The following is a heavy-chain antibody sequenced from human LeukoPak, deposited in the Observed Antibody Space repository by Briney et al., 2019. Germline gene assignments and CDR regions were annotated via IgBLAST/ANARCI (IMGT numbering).Heavy chain of an antibody. Sequence: ASVRVSCKPSGHTFTGYYIHWVRQAPGQGLEWMGRINPNSGGTYYIQKFQGRVTMTRDTSITTAYMELSGLTSDDTAVYYCATSGSFDPWGQETLVTVSS. CDR3: ATSGSFDP. J-gene: IGHJ5*02. V-gene: IGHV1-2*02. CDR2: INPNSGGT. CDR1: GHTFTGYY.